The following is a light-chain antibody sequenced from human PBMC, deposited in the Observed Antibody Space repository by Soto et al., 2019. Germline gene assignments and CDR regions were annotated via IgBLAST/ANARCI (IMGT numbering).Light chain of an antibody. CDR2: DAS. Sequence: EIVLTQSPATLSLSPWERATLSCRASQSVRSYLAWYQQKPGQAPRLLIYDASSRAAGIPARFSGSGSGTDFTLTISSLEPEDFAVYYCQQRSDWPTFGQGTRLEIK. V-gene: IGKV3-11*01. CDR3: QQRSDWPT. CDR1: QSVRSY. J-gene: IGKJ5*01.